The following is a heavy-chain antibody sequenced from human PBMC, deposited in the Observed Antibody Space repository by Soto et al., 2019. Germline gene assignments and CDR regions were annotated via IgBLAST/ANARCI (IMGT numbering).Heavy chain of an antibody. CDR2: TRHDGSNT. CDR1: GFTFSGYG. J-gene: IGHJ4*02. D-gene: IGHD1-26*01. V-gene: IGHV3-33*01. CDR3: PRDGVGATTYFGYFDY. Sequence: QVQLVESGGGVVQPGRSLRLSCAASGFTFSGYGMHWVRQAPGKGLEWVAVTRHDGSNTYYADSVRGRFTISRDNSKKTLYLQMNSLRAEDTAVYYCPRDGVGATTYFGYFDYWGQGTLVTVSS.